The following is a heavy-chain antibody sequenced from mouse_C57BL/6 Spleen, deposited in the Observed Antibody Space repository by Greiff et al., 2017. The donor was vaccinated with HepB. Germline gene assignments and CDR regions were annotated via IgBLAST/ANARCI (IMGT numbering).Heavy chain of an antibody. D-gene: IGHD2-5*01. J-gene: IGHJ3*01. CDR2: IYPRSGNT. CDR1: GYTFTSYG. CDR3: ARSSYCSNQAWFAY. V-gene: IGHV1-81*01. Sequence: QVQLKESGAELARPGASVKLSCKASGYTFTSYGISWVKQRTGQGLEWIGEIYPRSGNTYYNEKFKGKATLTADKSSSTAYMELRSLTSEDSAVYFCARSSYCSNQAWFAYWGQGTLVTVSA.